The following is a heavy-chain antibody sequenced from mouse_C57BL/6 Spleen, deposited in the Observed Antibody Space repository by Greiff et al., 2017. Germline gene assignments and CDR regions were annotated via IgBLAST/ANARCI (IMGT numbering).Heavy chain of an antibody. D-gene: IGHD2-3*01. CDR3: TRGWLDY. CDR2: IDPETGGT. CDR1: GYTFTDYE. V-gene: IGHV1-15*01. J-gene: IGHJ2*01. Sequence: VKLQESGAELVRPGASVTLSCKASGYTFTDYEMHWVKQTPVHGLEWIGAIDPETGGTAYNQKFKGKAILTADKSSSTAYMELRSLTSEDSAVYYCTRGWLDYWGQGTTLTVSS.